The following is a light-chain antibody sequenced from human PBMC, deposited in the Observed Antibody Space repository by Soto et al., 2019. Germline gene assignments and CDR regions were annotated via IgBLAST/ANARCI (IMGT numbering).Light chain of an antibody. CDR3: QQYDNLPPALT. J-gene: IGKJ4*01. CDR1: QDISNY. Sequence: IQMTQSPSSLSASVGDRVTITCQASQDISNYLNWYQQKPGKAPKLLIYDASNLETGVPSRFSGSGAGTDFTFTISSLQPADIATYYCQQYDNLPPALTFGGGTKLEIK. V-gene: IGKV1-33*01. CDR2: DAS.